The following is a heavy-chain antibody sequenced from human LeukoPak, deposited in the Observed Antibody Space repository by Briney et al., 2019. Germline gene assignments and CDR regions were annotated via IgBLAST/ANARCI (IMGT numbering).Heavy chain of an antibody. CDR1: GDSISGFY. J-gene: IGHJ3*02. V-gene: IGHV4-4*07. CDR2: IYSSGGT. CDR3: ARAGRWEGRPHAFDI. D-gene: IGHD1-26*01. Sequence: MASETLCLTCAVSGDSISGFYWSWIRQAAGKGLEWIGDIYSSGGTNYNPALKRRVTMSVAMSQNQFSLKLRSVTAADTAVYSRARAGRWEGRPHAFDIWGHGTMVTVSS.